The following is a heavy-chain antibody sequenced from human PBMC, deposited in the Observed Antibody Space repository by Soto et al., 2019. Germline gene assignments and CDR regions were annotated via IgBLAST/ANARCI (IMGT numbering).Heavy chain of an antibody. J-gene: IGHJ6*02. CDR2: ITASGGST. D-gene: IGHD1-1*01. Sequence: EVQLLESGGGLMRPGESLRISCTGSDFTFSNFVMSWVRQVPGKGLEWLSCITASGGSTYYADSVKGRLSVSRDNSKNTLYLQLNSLEAEDTAVYHCAVHLVQNYYTLDVWGRGTTVHVSS. CDR3: AVHLVQNYYTLDV. CDR1: DFTFSNFV. V-gene: IGHV3-23*01.